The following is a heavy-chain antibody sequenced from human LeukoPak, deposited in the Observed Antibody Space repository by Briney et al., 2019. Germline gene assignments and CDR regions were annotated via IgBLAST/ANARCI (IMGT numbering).Heavy chain of an antibody. CDR2: ISSNGDNT. Sequence: GGSLRLSCAASGFTFNTYAMHWVRQAPGKGLEYVSAISSNGDNTYYANSVEGRFTISRDNSKYTLYLQMGSLRPEDMAVYYCARAPREGYSGSYYDYWGQGTLVTVSS. CDR3: ARAPREGYSGSYYDY. J-gene: IGHJ4*02. CDR1: GFTFNTYA. D-gene: IGHD1-26*01. V-gene: IGHV3-64*01.